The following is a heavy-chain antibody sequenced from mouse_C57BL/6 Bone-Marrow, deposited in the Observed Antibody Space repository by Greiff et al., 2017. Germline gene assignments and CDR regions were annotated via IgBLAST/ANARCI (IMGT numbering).Heavy chain of an antibody. D-gene: IGHD2-3*01. CDR1: GYTFTSYW. V-gene: IGHV1-69*01. Sequence: QVQLQQPGAELVMPGASVKLSCKASGYTFTSYWMHWVKQRPGQGLEWIGEIDPSDSYTNYNQKFKGKSTLTVDKSSSTAYMQLSSLTSEDSAVYYCANDGYFWYFDVGGTGTTGTVSS. CDR2: IDPSDSYT. J-gene: IGHJ1*03. CDR3: ANDGYFWYFDV.